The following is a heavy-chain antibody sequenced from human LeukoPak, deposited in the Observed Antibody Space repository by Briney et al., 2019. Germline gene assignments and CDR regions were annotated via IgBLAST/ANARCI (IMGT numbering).Heavy chain of an antibody. D-gene: IGHD5-24*01. V-gene: IGHV3-11*01. Sequence: GGSLRLSCAASGFTFSDYYMSWIRQAPGKGLEWVSYISSSGSTIYYADSVKGRFTISRDNAKSSLYLQMNSLRAEDTAVYYCARLVEMADYYFDYWGQGTLVTVSS. CDR1: GFTFSDYY. CDR3: ARLVEMADYYFDY. CDR2: ISSSGSTI. J-gene: IGHJ4*02.